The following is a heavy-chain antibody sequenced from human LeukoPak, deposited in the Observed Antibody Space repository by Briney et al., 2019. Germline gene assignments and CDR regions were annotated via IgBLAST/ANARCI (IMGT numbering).Heavy chain of an antibody. CDR1: GYTFTGYY. Sequence: ASVKVSCKASGYTFTGYYMHWVRQAPGQGLEWMGRINPNSGGTNYAQKFQGRVTMTRDTSFSTAYMELSRLRSDDTAVYYCARDFYAGWLFEYFQHWGQGTLVTVSS. V-gene: IGHV1-2*06. CDR3: ARDFYAGWLFEYFQH. J-gene: IGHJ1*01. D-gene: IGHD3-22*01. CDR2: INPNSGGT.